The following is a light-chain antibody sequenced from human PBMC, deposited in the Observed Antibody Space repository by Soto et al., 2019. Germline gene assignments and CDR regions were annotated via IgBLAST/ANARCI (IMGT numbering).Light chain of an antibody. J-gene: IGKJ2*01. V-gene: IGKV1-6*01. CDR3: LQDYNFPYT. CDR1: QDIRND. Sequence: AIEMTQSPFSLSASVGDRVTITCRASQDIRNDLGWYQHKPGHAPKLLMFEACSLQSGVPPRFSGSGAATDFTLTISRLHPEDFATYYCLQDYNFPYTFGQGTRLEIK. CDR2: EAC.